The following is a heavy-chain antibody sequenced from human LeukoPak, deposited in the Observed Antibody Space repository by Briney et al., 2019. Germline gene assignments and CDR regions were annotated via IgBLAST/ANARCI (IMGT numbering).Heavy chain of an antibody. CDR2: TSNDGTNK. D-gene: IGHD6-19*01. J-gene: IGHJ4*02. CDR1: GFTFSSYA. CDR3: GRDQGGSIGWYGDY. Sequence: GRSLRLSCAASGFTFSSYAMDWVRQAPGKGLEWVAFTSNDGTNKYYADSVKGRFTISRDNSKNTLYLQMNSLRAEDTAVYYCGRDQGGSIGWYGDYWGQGTLVTVSS. V-gene: IGHV3-30*04.